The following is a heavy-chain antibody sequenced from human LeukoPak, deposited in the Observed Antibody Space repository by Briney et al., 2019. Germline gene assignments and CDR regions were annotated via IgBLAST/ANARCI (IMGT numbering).Heavy chain of an antibody. CDR2: ISYDGSNK. CDR3: ARDRSQRAYSYGPDGE. J-gene: IGHJ4*02. Sequence: PGRSLRLSCAASGFTFSSYAIHWVRQAPGKGLEWVAVISYDGSNKYYADSVKGRFTISRDNSKNTLYLQINSLRGEDTAVYYCARDRSQRAYSYGPDGEWGQGTLVTASS. CDR1: GFTFSSYA. V-gene: IGHV3-30*01. D-gene: IGHD5-18*01.